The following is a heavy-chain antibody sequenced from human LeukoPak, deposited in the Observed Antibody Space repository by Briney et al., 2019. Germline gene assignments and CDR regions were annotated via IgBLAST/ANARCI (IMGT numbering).Heavy chain of an antibody. D-gene: IGHD7-27*01. Sequence: SETLSLTCAVYGGSFSGYYWSWIRQSPGKGLEWIGYVYYSGSTEYNPSLRSRVTISLEMSKHQFSLNLTSVTAADTAVYYCASNTGTVFDYWGQGVLVTVSS. CDR2: VYYSGST. CDR3: ASNTGTVFDY. CDR1: GGSFSGYY. V-gene: IGHV4-59*01. J-gene: IGHJ4*02.